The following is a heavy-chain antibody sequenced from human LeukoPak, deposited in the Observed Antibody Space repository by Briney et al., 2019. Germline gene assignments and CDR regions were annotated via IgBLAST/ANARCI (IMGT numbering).Heavy chain of an antibody. D-gene: IGHD3-10*01. CDR1: GYSFDAYW. CDR2: IFPGDSEA. J-gene: IGHJ4*02. Sequence: GESLKISCKGSGYSFDAYWTAWVRQMPGKGLEWMGIIFPGDSEARYSPSFQGQVTMSVDTSITTAYLQWSSLKASDTAKYYCARGGSYGLNWGQGTQVTVSS. V-gene: IGHV5-51*01. CDR3: ARGGSYGLN.